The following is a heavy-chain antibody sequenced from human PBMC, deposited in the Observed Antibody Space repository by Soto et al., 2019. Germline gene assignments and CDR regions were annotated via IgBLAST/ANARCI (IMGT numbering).Heavy chain of an antibody. V-gene: IGHV3-48*02. CDR2: ITSSGTTV. J-gene: IGHJ4*02. CDR3: ARGSSNWAYYFDF. D-gene: IGHD6-13*01. Sequence: EVHLVESGGGLVQPGGSLRLSCAGSGFTFSSYSLNWVRQAPGKGLEWVSYITSSGTTVYYADSVRGRFTISRDNAKNSLYLQMNGLRDDDTAVYYCARGSSNWAYYFDFWGQGTLVTVSS. CDR1: GFTFSSYS.